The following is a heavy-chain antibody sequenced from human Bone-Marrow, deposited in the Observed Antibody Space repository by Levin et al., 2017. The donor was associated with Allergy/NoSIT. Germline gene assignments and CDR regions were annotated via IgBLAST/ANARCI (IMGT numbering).Heavy chain of an antibody. D-gene: IGHD7-27*01. CDR2: IKEDGSQT. V-gene: IGHV3-7*04. J-gene: IGHJ4*02. CDR3: AREHWGPFY. Sequence: GESLKISCVASGFTFSAYWMTWVRQPPGKGLEWVANIKEDGSQTNYVDSVKGRFTISRDNTKNSLYLQMNSLRAEDTAVYYCAREHWGPFYWGQGTLVIVSS. CDR1: GFTFSAYW.